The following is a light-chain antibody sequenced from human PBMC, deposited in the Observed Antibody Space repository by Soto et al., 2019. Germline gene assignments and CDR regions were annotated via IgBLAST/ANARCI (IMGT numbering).Light chain of an antibody. CDR3: QQSYSTPWW. CDR2: AAS. J-gene: IGKJ1*01. V-gene: IGKV1-39*01. Sequence: DIQKTQSPSSLSASVGDRVTITCRASQSISSYLNWYQQKPGKAPKLLIYAASSLQSGVPSRFSGSGSGTDFTLTISSLQPEDFATYYCQQSYSTPWWFGQGTKVDIK. CDR1: QSISSY.